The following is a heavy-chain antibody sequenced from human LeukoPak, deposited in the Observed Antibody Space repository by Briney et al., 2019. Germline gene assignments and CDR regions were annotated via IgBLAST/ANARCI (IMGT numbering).Heavy chain of an antibody. CDR2: IYSGGST. CDR1: GFTFSSYG. V-gene: IGHV3-53*01. D-gene: IGHD3-9*01. Sequence: GGSLRLSCAASGFTFSSYGMSWVRQAPGKGLEWVSVIYSGGSTYYADSVKGRFTISRDNSKNTLYLQMNSLRAEDTAVYYCARGYYDILTGPPGFDYWGQGTLVTVSS. J-gene: IGHJ4*02. CDR3: ARGYYDILTGPPGFDY.